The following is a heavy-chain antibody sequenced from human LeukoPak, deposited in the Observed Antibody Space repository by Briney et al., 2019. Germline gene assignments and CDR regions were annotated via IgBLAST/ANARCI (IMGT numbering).Heavy chain of an antibody. CDR1: GGSINNYY. CDR2: IYYSGST. CDR3: ARQHSTSSLSYYYGMDV. D-gene: IGHD6-13*01. V-gene: IGHV4-59*08. J-gene: IGHJ6*02. Sequence: SETLSLTCTVSGGSINNYYWSWIRQPPGKGLEWVGYIYYSGSTNYNPSLESRVTISVDTSKNQFSLKLSSVTAADTAVYYCARQHSTSSLSYYYGMDVCGQGTTVTISS.